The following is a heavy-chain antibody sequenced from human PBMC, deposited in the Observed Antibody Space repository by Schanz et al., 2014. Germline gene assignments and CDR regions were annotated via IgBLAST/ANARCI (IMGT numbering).Heavy chain of an antibody. CDR2: ISDIGTYT. V-gene: IGHV3-11*03. D-gene: IGHD6-19*01. CDR1: GFVFGDYY. J-gene: IGHJ4*02. CDR3: AASSGWHPSTDY. Sequence: PGGSLRLSCAASGFVFGDYYMTWIRQAPGKGLEWLSYISDIGTYTNYADSVKGRFTISRDNAKSSLYLQMNSLRVEDTAVYYCAASSGWHPSTDYWGQGALVTVSS.